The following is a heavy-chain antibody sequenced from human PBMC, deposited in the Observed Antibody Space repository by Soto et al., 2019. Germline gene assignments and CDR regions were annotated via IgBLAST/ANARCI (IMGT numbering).Heavy chain of an antibody. CDR3: ARGNRVVPAAMSYYYYGMDV. J-gene: IGHJ6*02. CDR1: GFTFSSYS. D-gene: IGHD2-2*01. Sequence: EVQLVESGGGLVQPGGSLRLSCAASGFTFSSYSMNWVRQAPGTGLEWVSYISSSSSTIYYADSVKGRFTISRDNAKNSLYLQMNSLRDEDTAVYYCARGNRVVPAAMSYYYYGMDVWGQGTTVTVSS. V-gene: IGHV3-48*02. CDR2: ISSSSSTI.